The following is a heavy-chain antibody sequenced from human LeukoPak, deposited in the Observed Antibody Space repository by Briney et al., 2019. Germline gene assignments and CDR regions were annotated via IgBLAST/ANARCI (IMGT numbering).Heavy chain of an antibody. J-gene: IGHJ3*02. Sequence: SETLSLTCTVPGGSLSSYYWSWIRQPPGKGLEWIGEINHSGSTNYNPSLKSRVTISVDTSKNQFSLKLSSVTAADTAVYYCARRQYNWKGLGAFDIWGQGTMVTVSS. D-gene: IGHD1-1*01. V-gene: IGHV4-34*01. CDR3: ARRQYNWKGLGAFDI. CDR1: GGSLSSYY. CDR2: INHSGST.